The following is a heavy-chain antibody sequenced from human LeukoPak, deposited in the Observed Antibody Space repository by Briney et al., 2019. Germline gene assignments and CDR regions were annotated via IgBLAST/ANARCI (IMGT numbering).Heavy chain of an antibody. V-gene: IGHV4-39*07. D-gene: IGHD3-10*01. CDR2: INHSGST. Sequence: PSETLSLTCTVSGGSISSRPYCWGWIRQPPGKGLEWIGEINHSGSTNYKPSLKSRVTISVDKSKNQFSLKLSSVTAADTAVYYCARGRTYYYGSEPFQHWGQGTLVTVSS. CDR3: ARGRTYYYGSEPFQH. CDR1: GGSISSRPYC. J-gene: IGHJ1*01.